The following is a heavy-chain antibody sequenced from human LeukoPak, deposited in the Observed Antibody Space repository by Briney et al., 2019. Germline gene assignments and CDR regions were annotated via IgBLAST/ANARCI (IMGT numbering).Heavy chain of an antibody. CDR1: GFTFNNYA. CDR3: ARDLDIVVVPASWFYP. J-gene: IGHJ5*02. D-gene: IGHD2-2*03. V-gene: IGHV3-30*04. Sequence: SGRSLRLSCAASGFTFNNYAMHWVRQAPGKGLDWMAVISYDGRNKYYADSVKGRITISRDNSKNTLYLQMNSLRAEDTAVYYCARDLDIVVVPASWFYPWGQGTLVTVSS. CDR2: ISYDGRNK.